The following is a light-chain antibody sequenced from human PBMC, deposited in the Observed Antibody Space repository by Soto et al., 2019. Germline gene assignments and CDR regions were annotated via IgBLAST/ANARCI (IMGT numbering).Light chain of an antibody. Sequence: DIQMTQSPSTLSASVGDRVTITCRASQSISSWLAWYQQKPGKAPKLLIYDASSLKSGVPSRFSGSGSGTEFTLTISSLQPDDFATYYCQQSWTFGQGTKVEIK. J-gene: IGKJ1*01. CDR2: DAS. V-gene: IGKV1-5*01. CDR3: QQSWT. CDR1: QSISSW.